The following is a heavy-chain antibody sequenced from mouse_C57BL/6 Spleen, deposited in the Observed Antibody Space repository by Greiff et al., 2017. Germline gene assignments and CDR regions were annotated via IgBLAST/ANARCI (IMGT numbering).Heavy chain of an antibody. V-gene: IGHV1-52*01. J-gene: IGHJ3*01. CDR3: AREENYYGSLWFAY. CDR2: IDPSDSET. D-gene: IGHD1-1*01. CDR1: GYTFTSYW. Sequence: VQLQQSGAELVRPGSSVKLSCKASGYTFTSYWMHWVKQRPIQGLEWIGNIDPSDSETHYNQKFKDKATLTVDKSSNTAYMQLSSLTSEDSAVFYCAREENYYGSLWFAYWGQGTLVTVSA.